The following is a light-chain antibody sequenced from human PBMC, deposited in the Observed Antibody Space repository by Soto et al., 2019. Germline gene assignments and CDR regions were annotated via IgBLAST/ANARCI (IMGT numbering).Light chain of an antibody. J-gene: IGKJ4*01. V-gene: IGKV1-5*03. CDR1: QSISGS. CDR3: HQYSGYPLT. Sequence: DIRMSQTPSTLAASVGDGVSRTCGASQSISGSLAWYQQKPGTVPKLLIYKAPGLESRVPSTSSATGSGTQSTLPISAPQPDDFANYSCHQYSGYPLTFGGGTKVDIK. CDR2: KAP.